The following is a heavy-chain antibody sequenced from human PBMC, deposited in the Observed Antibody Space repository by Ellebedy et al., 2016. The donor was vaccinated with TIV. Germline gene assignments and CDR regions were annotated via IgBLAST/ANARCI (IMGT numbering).Heavy chain of an antibody. V-gene: IGHV3-7*01. CDR3: ARRGSYGDYAVQINSWFDR. CDR2: IYQDGSDE. D-gene: IGHD4-17*01. CDR1: GLSSRSYW. Sequence: PGGSLRLSCAASGLSSRSYWTSWVRQAPGKGLEWVANIYQDGSDEYYVDSVKGRFTISRDNDNKALFLQMNSLRVEDTAVYYCARRGSYGDYAVQINSWFDRWGRGTLVTVSS. J-gene: IGHJ5*02.